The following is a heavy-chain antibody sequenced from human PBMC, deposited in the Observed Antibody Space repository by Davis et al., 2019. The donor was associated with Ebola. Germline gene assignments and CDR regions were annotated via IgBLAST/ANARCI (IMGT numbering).Heavy chain of an antibody. CDR2: IKQGGSEK. CDR1: GFSLINYW. CDR3: AKGGGVAVAGFDY. V-gene: IGHV3-7*01. D-gene: IGHD6-19*01. Sequence: GGSLRLSCAASGFSLINYWMNWVRQAPGKGLEWVASIKQGGSEKYYVDSVKGRSTISTDNAKNTLYLQMNSLRAEDTAVYYCAKGGGVAVAGFDYWGQGTLVTVSS. J-gene: IGHJ4*02.